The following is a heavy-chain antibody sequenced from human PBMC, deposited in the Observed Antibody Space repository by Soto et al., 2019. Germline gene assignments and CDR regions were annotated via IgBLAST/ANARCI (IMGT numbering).Heavy chain of an antibody. CDR3: ARQTRAPES. V-gene: IGHV3-7*03. CDR2: IKQDGTDK. D-gene: IGHD3-10*01. J-gene: IGHJ5*02. Sequence: PGGSLRLSCAAPGFTFSNYWMTWLRQAPGKGLECVANIKQDGTDKYYVDSVKGRFTISRDNAKNSLYLQMNRLRAEDTAVYYCARQTRAPESWGQGTLVTVAT. CDR1: GFTFSNYW.